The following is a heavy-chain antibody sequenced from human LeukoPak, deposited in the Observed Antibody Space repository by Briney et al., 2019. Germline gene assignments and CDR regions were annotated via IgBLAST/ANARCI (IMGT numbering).Heavy chain of an antibody. D-gene: IGHD5-12*01. CDR1: GYSISSGYY. CDR3: AVGGATDAFDI. CDR2: IYHSGST. Sequence: SETLSLTCTVSGYSISSGYYWGWIRQPPGKGLEWIGSIYHSGSTYYNPSLKSRVTISVDTSKNRFSLKLSSVTAADTAVYYCAVGGATDAFDIWGQGTMVTVSS. J-gene: IGHJ3*02. V-gene: IGHV4-38-2*02.